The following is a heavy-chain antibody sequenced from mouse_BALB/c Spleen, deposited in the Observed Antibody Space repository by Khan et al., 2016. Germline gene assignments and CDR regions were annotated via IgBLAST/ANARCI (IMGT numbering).Heavy chain of an antibody. V-gene: IGHV2-2*02. J-gene: IGHJ4*01. CDR1: GFSLTTYD. CDR3: ASLNCVLY. D-gene: IGHD4-1*01. Sequence: VQLMESRPGLVQPSQSLSITFSLSGFSLTTYDVHGVRQSPGEGPEWPGVQWRGGNTDYNEAFISRLSISKDKSKSHAFFRMNSLQANDTVIYYCASLNCVLYLGQGTSVTV. CDR2: QWRGGNT.